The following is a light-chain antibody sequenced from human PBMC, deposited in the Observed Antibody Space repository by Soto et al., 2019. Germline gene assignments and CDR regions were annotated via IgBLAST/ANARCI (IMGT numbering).Light chain of an antibody. CDR2: GVS. CDR3: QQYGNSGVT. Sequence: EIVLTQSPGTLSLSPGERATLSCRASQSVTSNYLAWHQQKPGQAPRLLIYGVSSRATGIPNRFSGSGSGTHFTLTISKLEPEDFAVYYCQQYGNSGVTFVPGTKVDIK. CDR1: QSVTSNY. J-gene: IGKJ3*01. V-gene: IGKV3-20*01.